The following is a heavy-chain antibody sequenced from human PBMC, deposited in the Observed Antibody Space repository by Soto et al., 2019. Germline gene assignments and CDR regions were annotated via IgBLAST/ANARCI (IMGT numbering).Heavy chain of an antibody. V-gene: IGHV3-15*01. CDR3: TTDDPINRY. CDR1: GFIFSNAW. Sequence: GGSLRLSCADSGFIFSNAWMSWVRQAPGKGLEWVGRIKSKTNGGTTDYAAPVRGRFSISRDDSKNTLYLQMNSLKTEDTAVYYCTTDDPINRYWGQGTLVTVSS. J-gene: IGHJ4*02. CDR2: IKSKTNGGTT.